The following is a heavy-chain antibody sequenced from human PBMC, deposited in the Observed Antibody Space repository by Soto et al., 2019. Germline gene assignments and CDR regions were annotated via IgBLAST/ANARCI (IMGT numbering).Heavy chain of an antibody. J-gene: IGHJ4*02. V-gene: IGHV4-59*08. CDR2: IYYSGST. D-gene: IGHD3-10*01. CDR3: ARHSPPYYYGSGSYYTIDY. Sequence: PSETLSLTCTVSGGSISSYYWSWIRQPPGKGLEWIGYIYYSGSTNYNPSLKSRVTISVDTSKNQFSLKLSSVTAADTAVYYFARHSPPYYYGSGSYYTIDYWGQGTLVTVSS. CDR1: GGSISSYY.